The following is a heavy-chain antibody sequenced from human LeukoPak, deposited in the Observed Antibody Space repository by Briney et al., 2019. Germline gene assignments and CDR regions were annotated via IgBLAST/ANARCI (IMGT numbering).Heavy chain of an antibody. V-gene: IGHV3-48*03. CDR2: ISSSGGTI. CDR1: GFTFSSYE. J-gene: IGHJ4*02. Sequence: GGSLRLSCAASGFTFSSYEMNWVRQAPGKGLEWVSYISSSGGTIYYADSVKGRFTISRDNAKNSLYLQMNSLRAEDTAVYYCARQWLVSGFDYWGQGTLVTVSS. CDR3: ARQWLVSGFDY. D-gene: IGHD6-19*01.